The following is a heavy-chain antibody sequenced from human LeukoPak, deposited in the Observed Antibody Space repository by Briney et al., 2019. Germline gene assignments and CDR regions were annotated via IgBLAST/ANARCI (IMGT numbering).Heavy chain of an antibody. D-gene: IGHD2-8*02. J-gene: IGHJ2*01. CDR2: INPDSGDT. V-gene: IGHV1-2*02. CDR3: ARDFQTGANDWHFDL. CDR1: GYTFTDDY. Sequence: ASVKVSCEAFGYTFTDDYNHWMRQAPGQGLEWLGWINPDSGDTMYSQKFEGRVTMTRDTSTNTAHMELSSLKFDDTAIYYCARDFQTGANDWHFDLWGRGTLVTVSS.